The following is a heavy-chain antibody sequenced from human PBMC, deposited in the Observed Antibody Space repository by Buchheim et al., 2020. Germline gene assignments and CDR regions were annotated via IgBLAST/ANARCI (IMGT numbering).Heavy chain of an antibody. D-gene: IGHD4-23*01. Sequence: QVQVVESGGSVVQTGRSLRISCAGSGFTFKNYGVHWVRQAPGKGLEWVAFVSFDGNSKYYAGSVKGRFTISRDSSKNTLYLQMNSLRVEDTALYYCARVYGGNSIGAFDIWGLGT. CDR2: VSFDGNSK. V-gene: IGHV3-30*03. CDR3: ARVYGGNSIGAFDI. CDR1: GFTFKNYG. J-gene: IGHJ3*02.